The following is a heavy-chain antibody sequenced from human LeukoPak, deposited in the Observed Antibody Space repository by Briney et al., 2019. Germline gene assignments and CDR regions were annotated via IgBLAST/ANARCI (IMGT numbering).Heavy chain of an antibody. CDR1: GGSISGYF. CDR3: AREPTSGREPTSGRPLDY. J-gene: IGHJ4*02. Sequence: SETLSLTCTVSGGSISGYFWSWIRQPAGKGLEWVGRIYSSGSNNYNPSLKSRVTMSLDTSKNHLSLNLSSVTAADTAVYYCAREPTSGREPTSGRPLDYWGQGTLVTVSS. CDR2: IYSSGSN. D-gene: IGHD5-12*01. V-gene: IGHV4-4*07.